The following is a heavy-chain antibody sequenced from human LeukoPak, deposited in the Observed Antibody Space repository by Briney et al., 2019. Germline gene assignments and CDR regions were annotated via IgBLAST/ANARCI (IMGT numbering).Heavy chain of an antibody. J-gene: IGHJ5*02. Sequence: ASVKVSCKASGGTFSSYAISWGRQAPGQGLEWMGGIIPLFGTANYAQKFQGRVTITTDESTSTAYMELSSLRSEDTAVYYCARVGGYYDFWSGYPNRFDPWGQGTLVTVSS. CDR1: GGTFSSYA. CDR2: IIPLFGTA. CDR3: ARVGGYYDFWSGYPNRFDP. V-gene: IGHV1-69*05. D-gene: IGHD3-3*01.